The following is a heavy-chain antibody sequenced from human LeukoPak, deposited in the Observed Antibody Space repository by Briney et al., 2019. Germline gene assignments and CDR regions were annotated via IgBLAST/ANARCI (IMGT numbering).Heavy chain of an antibody. CDR1: GGTFSSYA. Sequence: SVKVSCKASGGTFSSYAISWVRQAPGQGLEWMGRIIPIFGIANYAQKFQGRVTITADKSTSTAYMELSSLRSEDTAVYYCARTTAVGSGPNLDYWGQGTLVTVSS. J-gene: IGHJ4*02. CDR2: IIPIFGIA. CDR3: ARTTAVGSGPNLDY. D-gene: IGHD3-10*01. V-gene: IGHV1-69*04.